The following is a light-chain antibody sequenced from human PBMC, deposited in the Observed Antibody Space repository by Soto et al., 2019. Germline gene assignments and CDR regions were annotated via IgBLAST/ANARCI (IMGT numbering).Light chain of an antibody. CDR1: QSISSY. CDR3: QQTYSSPQWT. CDR2: AAV. J-gene: IGKJ1*01. V-gene: IGKV1-39*01. Sequence: DIQMTQSPFSLSASVGDRVTITCRASQSISSYLNWYQQKPGKPPKLLSYAAVSLQSGIPSRFSAYGSGTDFTLTISSLQPEDFATYYCQQTYSSPQWTFGQGTKVEIK.